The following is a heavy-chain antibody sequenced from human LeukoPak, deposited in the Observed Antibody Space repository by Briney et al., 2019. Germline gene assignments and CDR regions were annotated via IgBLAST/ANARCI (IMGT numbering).Heavy chain of an antibody. D-gene: IGHD4-23*01. V-gene: IGHV1-69*13. Sequence: SVKVSCKASGGTFSSYAISWVRQAPGQGLEWMGGIISIFGTANYAQKFQGRVTIAADESTSTAYMELSSLRSEDTAVYYCARGRFTVAYFDYWGQGTLVTVSS. J-gene: IGHJ4*02. CDR1: GGTFSSYA. CDR3: ARGRFTVAYFDY. CDR2: IISIFGTA.